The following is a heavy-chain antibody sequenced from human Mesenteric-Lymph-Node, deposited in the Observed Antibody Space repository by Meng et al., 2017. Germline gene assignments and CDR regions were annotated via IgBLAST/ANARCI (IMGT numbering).Heavy chain of an antibody. CDR1: GFTFSSYW. D-gene: IGHD1-14*01. Sequence: GESLKISCAASGFTFSSYWMHWVRQAPGKGLVWVSRINSDGSSTNYADSVKGRFTISRDNAKNTLYLQMNRLRPEDTAVYYCARGGNTYQWIDYWGQGTLVTVSS. J-gene: IGHJ4*02. CDR3: ARGGNTYQWIDY. CDR2: INSDGSST. V-gene: IGHV3-74*01.